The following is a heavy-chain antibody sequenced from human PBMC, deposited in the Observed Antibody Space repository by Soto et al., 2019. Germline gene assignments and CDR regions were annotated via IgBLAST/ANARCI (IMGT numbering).Heavy chain of an antibody. D-gene: IGHD3-16*01. CDR3: AKDRRAGGNAAFYFDF. CDR2: ISATGGGT. CDR1: GFNFGNYA. Sequence: XGSLRLSCAAAGFNFGNYAMSWVRQAPGKGLEWVSLISATGGGTYYADSVKGRFTISRDNSHNTLYLQVHSLTAEDTAVYYCAKDRRAGGNAAFYFDFSGQGAQVTVSS. V-gene: IGHV3-23*01. J-gene: IGHJ4*02.